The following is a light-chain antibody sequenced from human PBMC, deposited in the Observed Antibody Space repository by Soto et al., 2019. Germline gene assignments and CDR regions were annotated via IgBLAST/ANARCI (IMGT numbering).Light chain of an antibody. V-gene: IGLV2-14*01. Sequence: QSVLTQPASVSGSPGQSITIPCTGTSSDVGGYNYVSWYQQHPGKAPKLMIYDVSNRPSGVSNRFSGSKSGNTASLTISGLQAEDESDYYCSSYTINSTRVFGTGTKVTVL. J-gene: IGLJ1*01. CDR1: SSDVGGYNY. CDR3: SSYTINSTRV. CDR2: DVS.